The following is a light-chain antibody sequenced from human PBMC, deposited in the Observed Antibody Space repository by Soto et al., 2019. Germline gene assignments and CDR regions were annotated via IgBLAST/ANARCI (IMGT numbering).Light chain of an antibody. CDR3: QSYDSSLSGWV. V-gene: IGLV1-40*01. CDR1: ISNIGAGYD. CDR2: GNS. J-gene: IGLJ3*02. Sequence: QSVLTQPPSVSGAPGQRVTISCTGIISNIGAGYDVHWYKQLPGTAPKLLIYGNSNRPSGVPDRFSGSKSGTSASLAITGLQAEDEADYYCQSYDSSLSGWVFGGGTKLTVL.